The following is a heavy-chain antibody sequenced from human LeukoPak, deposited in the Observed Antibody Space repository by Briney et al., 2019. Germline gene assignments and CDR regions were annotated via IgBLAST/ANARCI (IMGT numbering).Heavy chain of an antibody. CDR2: INPNSGGT. CDR1: GYTFTGYY. Sequence: ASVKVSCKASGYTFTGYYMHWVRQAPGQGLEWMGWINPNSGGTNYAQKFQGRVTMTRDTSISTAYMELSRLRSDDTAVYYCAREYDSSGYYESGGYFQHWGQGTLVTVSS. J-gene: IGHJ1*01. V-gene: IGHV1-2*02. CDR3: AREYDSSGYYESGGYFQH. D-gene: IGHD3-22*01.